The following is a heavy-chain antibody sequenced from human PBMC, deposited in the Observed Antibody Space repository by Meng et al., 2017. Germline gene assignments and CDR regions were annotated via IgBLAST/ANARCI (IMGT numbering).Heavy chain of an antibody. D-gene: IGHD3-22*01. J-gene: IGHJ4*02. CDR1: GYTFTSYY. Sequence: QVQVEQCGAEVKKPGPSVKVSCNAFGYTFTSYYIHWVRQAPGQGLEWMGIINPSGGSTSYAQKFQGRVTMTRDTSTSTVYMELSSLRSEDTAVYYCARDWYDSSGYYLVWGQGTLVTVSS. CDR3: ARDWYDSSGYYLV. V-gene: IGHV1-46*01. CDR2: INPSGGST.